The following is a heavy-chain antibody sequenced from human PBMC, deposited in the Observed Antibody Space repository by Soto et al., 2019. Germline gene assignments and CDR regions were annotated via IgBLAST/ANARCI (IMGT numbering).Heavy chain of an antibody. CDR3: AKAGPSIAETDY. Sequence: EVQLLESGGGLVQPGGSLRLSCAASGFTFSSYAMSWVRQAAGKGLEWVSAISGSGGSTYYADSVKGRFTISRNNSKNTLNPQMNSLRPEDTAVYYCAKAGPSIAETDYWGQGTLVTVSS. D-gene: IGHD6-6*01. CDR2: ISGSGGST. CDR1: GFTFSSYA. J-gene: IGHJ4*02. V-gene: IGHV3-23*01.